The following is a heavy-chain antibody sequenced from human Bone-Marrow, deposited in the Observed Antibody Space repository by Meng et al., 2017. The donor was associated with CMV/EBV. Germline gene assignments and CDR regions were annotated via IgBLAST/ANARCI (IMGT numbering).Heavy chain of an antibody. Sequence: ASVKVSCKASGYSFTSYHMHWVRQAPGRGLEWMGIINPGGSTKYAEKFQGRVTMPRDTSTSTVYMELRSLRSEDTAVYYCVVNLGDYSNYASSFDYWGQGTLVTVSS. V-gene: IGHV1-46*01. CDR3: VVNLGDYSNYASSFDY. CDR1: GYSFTSYH. J-gene: IGHJ4*02. D-gene: IGHD4-11*01. CDR2: INPGGST.